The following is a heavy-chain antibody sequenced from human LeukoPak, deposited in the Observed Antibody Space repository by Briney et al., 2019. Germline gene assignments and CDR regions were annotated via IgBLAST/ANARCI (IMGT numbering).Heavy chain of an antibody. Sequence: SLRLSCAASGFTFNNAWMSWVRQAPGKGLEWVGRIKSKTDGCTTDHAAPLKGRFTISRDDSKNTLYLQMNSLKTEDTAVYYCVQWLVRHWGQGTLVTVSS. D-gene: IGHD6-19*01. J-gene: IGHJ4*02. CDR2: IKSKTDGCTT. CDR3: VQWLVRH. CDR1: GFTFNNAW. V-gene: IGHV3-15*01.